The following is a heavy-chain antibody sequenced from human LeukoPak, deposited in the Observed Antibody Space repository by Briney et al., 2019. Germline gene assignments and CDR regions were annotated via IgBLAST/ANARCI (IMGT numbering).Heavy chain of an antibody. V-gene: IGHV4-34*01. J-gene: IGHJ4*02. D-gene: IGHD3-22*01. CDR3: ARFPGTRYYYDSSGRSDY. Sequence: SETLSLTCAVYGGSFSGYYWSWIRQPPGKGLEWIGEINHSGSANYNPSLKSRVTISVDTSKNQFSLKLSSVTAADTAVYYCARFPGTRYYYDSSGRSDYWGQGTLVTVSS. CDR1: GGSFSGYY. CDR2: INHSGSA.